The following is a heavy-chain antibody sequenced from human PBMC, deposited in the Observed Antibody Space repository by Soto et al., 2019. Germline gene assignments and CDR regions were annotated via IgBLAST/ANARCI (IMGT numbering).Heavy chain of an antibody. Sequence: QAGGSLRLSCAASGFTFSSYAMSWVRQAPGKGLEWVSGISGSGGSTYYADSVKGRFTISRDNSKNTLYLQMNSLRAEDTAVYYCARGGRYQLLCHYWGQGALVTVSS. CDR2: ISGSGGST. CDR1: GFTFSSYA. CDR3: ARGGRYQLLCHY. D-gene: IGHD2-2*01. J-gene: IGHJ4*02. V-gene: IGHV3-23*01.